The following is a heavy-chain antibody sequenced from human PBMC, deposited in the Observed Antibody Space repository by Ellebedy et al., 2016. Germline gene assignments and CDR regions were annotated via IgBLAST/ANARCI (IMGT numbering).Heavy chain of an antibody. J-gene: IGHJ4*02. Sequence: GESLKISXAASGFTVSNKYMTWVRQSPGKGLEWVSVIYFGDNSYTADSVKGRFTVSRDNSKNTLFLQMNSLRAEDTAVYYCGTLDDHGGERADYWGQGTLVTVSS. V-gene: IGHV3-53*03. CDR2: IYFGDNS. CDR3: GTLDDHGGERADY. D-gene: IGHD4-23*01. CDR1: GFTVSNKY.